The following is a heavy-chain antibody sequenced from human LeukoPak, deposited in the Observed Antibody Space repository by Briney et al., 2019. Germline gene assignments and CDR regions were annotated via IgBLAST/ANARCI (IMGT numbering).Heavy chain of an antibody. CDR2: IYYSGST. J-gene: IGHJ4*02. CDR1: GGSISSYY. V-gene: IGHV4-59*08. Sequence: PSETLSLTCTVSGGSISSYYWSWIRQPPGKGLEWIGYIYYSGSTNYNPSLKSRVTISVDTSKNQFSLKLSSVTAADTAVYYCARVDFWSGYRNFDYWGQGTLVTVPS. CDR3: ARVDFWSGYRNFDY. D-gene: IGHD3-3*01.